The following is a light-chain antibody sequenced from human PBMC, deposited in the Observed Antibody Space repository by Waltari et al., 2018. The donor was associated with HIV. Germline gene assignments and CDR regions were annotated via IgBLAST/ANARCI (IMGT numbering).Light chain of an antibody. Sequence: FMLTQPHSVSESPGKTVTISCTRSSGSIANNYVQWYQQRPGSSPTTVIYEDDQRPSGVPDRFSCSIDRSSNSASLTISGLKTEDEADYYCYSTDSSVDHRGVFGGGTKVTVL. CDR2: EDD. CDR1: SGSIANNY. V-gene: IGLV6-57*01. CDR3: YSTDSSVDHRGV. J-gene: IGLJ3*02.